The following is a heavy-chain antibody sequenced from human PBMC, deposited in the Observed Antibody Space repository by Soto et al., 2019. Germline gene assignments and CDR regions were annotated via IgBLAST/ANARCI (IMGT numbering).Heavy chain of an antibody. D-gene: IGHD3-22*01. J-gene: IGHJ6*02. CDR2: ISGSGGST. CDR1: GFTFSIYA. V-gene: IGHV3-23*01. CDR3: AQGGLSSGYYYDSYYYYYGMDV. Sequence: GGSLRLSCAASGFTFSIYAMSWVRHAPGKGLEWVSAISGSGGSTYYADSVKGRFTISRDNSKNTPYLQMNSLRAEDTAVYYCAQGGLSSGYYYDSYYYYYGMDVWGQGTTVTVSS.